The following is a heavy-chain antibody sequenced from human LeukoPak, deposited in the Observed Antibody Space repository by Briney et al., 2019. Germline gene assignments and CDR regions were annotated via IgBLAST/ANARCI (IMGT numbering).Heavy chain of an antibody. V-gene: IGHV5-51*01. CDR2: IFPGDSDT. CDR1: GXTFTNYC. D-gene: IGHD2-15*01. Sequence: GESLKISCKGSGXTFTNYCIGWVRQMPGEGLEWMGIIFPGDSDTRYSPSFEGQVTISVDKSITTAYLQWSSLKASDSAMYYCARRDGGANYWYFDVWGRGTLVTVSS. J-gene: IGHJ2*01. CDR3: ARRDGGANYWYFDV.